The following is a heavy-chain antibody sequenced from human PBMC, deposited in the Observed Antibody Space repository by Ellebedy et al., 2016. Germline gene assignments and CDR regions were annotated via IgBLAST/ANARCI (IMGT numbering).Heavy chain of an antibody. CDR2: IWYDGSNK. J-gene: IGHJ3*02. D-gene: IGHD5-24*01. V-gene: IGHV3-33*01. CDR3: ARAQGYSDAFDI. Sequence: GESLKISXAASGFTFSSYGMHWVRQAPGKGLEWVAVIWYDGSNKYYADSVKGRFTISRDNAKNSLYLQMNSLRAEDTAVYYCARAQGYSDAFDIWGQGTMVTVSS. CDR1: GFTFSSYG.